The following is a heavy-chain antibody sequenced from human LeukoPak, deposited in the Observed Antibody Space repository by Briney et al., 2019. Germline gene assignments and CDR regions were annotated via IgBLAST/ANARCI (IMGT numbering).Heavy chain of an antibody. CDR2: ISYDGSNK. D-gene: IGHD6-19*01. V-gene: IGHV3-30-3*01. CDR1: GFTFSSYA. CDR3: ARENYSSGWYQSGIFDY. J-gene: IGHJ4*02. Sequence: GGSLRLSCAASGFTFSSYAMHWVRQAPGKGLEWVAVISYDGSNKYYADSVKGRFTISRDNSKNTLYLPMNSLRAEDTAVYYCARENYSSGWYQSGIFDYWGQGTLVTVSS.